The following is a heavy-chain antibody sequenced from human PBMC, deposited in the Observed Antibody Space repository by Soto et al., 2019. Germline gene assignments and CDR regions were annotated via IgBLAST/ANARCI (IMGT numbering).Heavy chain of an antibody. CDR3: AKVWAKAVAGPVDY. V-gene: IGHV3-30*18. D-gene: IGHD6-19*01. CDR2: ISYDGSNK. Sequence: GGSLRLSCAASGFTFSSYGMHWVRQAPGKGLEWVAVISYDGSNKYYADSVKGRFTISRDNSKNTLYLQMNSLRAEDTAVYYCAKVWAKAVAGPVDYWGQGTLVTVSS. J-gene: IGHJ4*02. CDR1: GFTFSSYG.